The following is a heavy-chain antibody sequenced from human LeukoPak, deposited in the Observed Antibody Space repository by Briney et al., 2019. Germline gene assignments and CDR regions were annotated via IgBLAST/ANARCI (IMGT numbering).Heavy chain of an antibody. V-gene: IGHV3-21*01. CDR2: ISSSSSYI. Sequence: AGGSLRLSCAASGFTFSSYSMNWVRQAPGKGLEGVSSISSSSSYIYYADSVKGRFTISRDNAKNSLYLQMNSLRAEDTAVYYCARSLGYSYGYVFDYWGQGTLVTVSS. CDR3: ARSLGYSYGYVFDY. CDR1: GFTFSSYS. J-gene: IGHJ4*02. D-gene: IGHD5-18*01.